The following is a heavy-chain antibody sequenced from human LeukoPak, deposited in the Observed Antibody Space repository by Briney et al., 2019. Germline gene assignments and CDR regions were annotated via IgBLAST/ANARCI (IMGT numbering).Heavy chain of an antibody. CDR2: IYYSGST. Sequence: DPSETLSLTCTVSGGSISSYYWSWIRQPPGKGLEWIGYIYYSGSTNYNPSLKSRVTISVDTSKNQFSLKLSSVTAADTAVYYCARLVRGVWEPSYFDYWGQGTLVTVSS. V-gene: IGHV4-59*08. CDR1: GGSISSYY. CDR3: ARLVRGVWEPSYFDY. J-gene: IGHJ4*02. D-gene: IGHD3-10*01.